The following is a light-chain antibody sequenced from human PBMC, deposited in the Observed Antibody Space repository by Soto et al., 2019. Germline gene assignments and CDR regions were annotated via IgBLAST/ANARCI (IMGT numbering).Light chain of an antibody. J-gene: IGKJ1*01. V-gene: IGKV1-8*01. CDR2: AAS. CDR3: QQYESYSPWT. CDR1: QGISSY. Sequence: AIRMTQSPSSLSASKGDRVTITCRASQGISSYLAWYQQKPGKAPKLLIYAASTLQSGVPSRYSGSGSGTEFTLTISNLQPDDFATYYCQQYESYSPWTFGQGTKVDIK.